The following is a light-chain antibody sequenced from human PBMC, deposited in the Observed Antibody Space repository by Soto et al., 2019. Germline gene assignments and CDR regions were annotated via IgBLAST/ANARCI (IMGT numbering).Light chain of an antibody. V-gene: IGKV1-27*01. CDR2: AAS. CDR3: QSYTGAPWT. J-gene: IGKJ1*01. CDR1: QGISTD. Sequence: DIQMTQSPSSLSASVGDRVTITCRASQGISTDLVWYQQKPGTVPKLLSFAASTLQSGVPSRFSGSGSGTDFTLTISSLQPEDVATYYCQSYTGAPWTFGQGTKVEI.